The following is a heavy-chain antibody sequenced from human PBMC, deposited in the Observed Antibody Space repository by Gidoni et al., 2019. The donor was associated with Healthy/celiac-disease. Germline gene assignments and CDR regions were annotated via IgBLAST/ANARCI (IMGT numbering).Heavy chain of an antibody. J-gene: IGHJ2*01. Sequence: EVQLGESGAGWVQPGGCLNIYCEADGFTFRGAAMHWVRQASGKGMEWVGRIRSKANSYATAFAASVKGRFTISRDDSKNTVYLQMNSLKTEDTAVYYCTRFDEASYWYFDLWGRGTLVTVSS. V-gene: IGHV3-73*01. CDR2: IRSKANSYAT. CDR3: TRFDEASYWYFDL. CDR1: GFTFRGAA.